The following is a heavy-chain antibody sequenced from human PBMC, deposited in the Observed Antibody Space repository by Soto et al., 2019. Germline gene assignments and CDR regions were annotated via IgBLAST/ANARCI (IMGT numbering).Heavy chain of an antibody. CDR3: ARDTEYSSSWYKGYYGMDV. D-gene: IGHD6-13*01. J-gene: IGHJ6*02. V-gene: IGHV1-69*06. Sequence: SVKVSCKASGGTFSSYAISWVRQAPGQGLGWMGGIIPIFGTANYAQKFQGRVTITADKSTSTAYMELSSLRSEDTAVYYCARDTEYSSSWYKGYYGMDVWGQGTTVTVSS. CDR2: IIPIFGTA. CDR1: GGTFSSYA.